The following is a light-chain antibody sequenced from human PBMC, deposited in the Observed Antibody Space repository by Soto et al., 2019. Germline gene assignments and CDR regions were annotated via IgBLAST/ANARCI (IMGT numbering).Light chain of an antibody. CDR1: SSDVGSYSL. V-gene: IGLV2-23*02. Sequence: QSALTQPASVSGSPGQSITISCTGTSSDVGSYSLVSWYQQHPGKAPKLMIYEVTKRPSGVSNRFSGSKSGNTASLTISGLQAEDEADYYCCSYAATNTFVFGGGTQLTVL. CDR3: CSYAATNTFV. CDR2: EVT. J-gene: IGLJ2*01.